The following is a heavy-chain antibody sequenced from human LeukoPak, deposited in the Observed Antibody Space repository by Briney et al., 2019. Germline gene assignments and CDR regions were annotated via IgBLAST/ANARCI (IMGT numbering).Heavy chain of an antibody. J-gene: IGHJ5*02. CDR3: AASIAARLS. D-gene: IGHD6-6*01. CDR2: ISYDGSNK. CDR1: GFTFSSYG. V-gene: IGHV3-30*03. Sequence: PGRSLRLSCAASGFTFSSYGMHWVRQAPGKGLEWVAVISYDGSNKYYADSVKGRFTISRDNSKNTPYLQMNSLRAEDTAVYYCAASIAARLSWGQGTLVTVSS.